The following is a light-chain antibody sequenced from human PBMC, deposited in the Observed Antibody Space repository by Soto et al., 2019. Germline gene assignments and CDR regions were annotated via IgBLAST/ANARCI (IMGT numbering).Light chain of an antibody. CDR1: SSDIGGYNY. J-gene: IGLJ2*01. CDR2: HVS. CDR3: SSYTSSSPPV. V-gene: IGLV2-14*03. Sequence: QSALTQPASVSGSPGQSITISCTGTSSDIGGYNYVSWYQHHPGKAPNLMIYHVSNRPSGVSNRFSGSKSGNTASLTISGLQADDEADYYCSSYTSSSPPVFGGGTKLTVL.